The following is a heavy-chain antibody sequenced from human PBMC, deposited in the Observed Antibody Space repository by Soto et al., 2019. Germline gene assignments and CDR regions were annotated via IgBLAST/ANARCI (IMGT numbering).Heavy chain of an antibody. CDR2: INAGNGNT. D-gene: IGHD7-27*01. CDR3: ARDRTGYDY. J-gene: IGHJ4*02. V-gene: IGHV1-3*01. CDR1: GYTFTSYA. Sequence: QVQLVQSGAEVKKPGASVKVSCKASGYTFTSYAMHWVRQAPGQRLEWMGWINAGNGNTKYLQKFQGRVTITRDTSASTAYMELSSLRSEDTAVYYCARDRTGYDYWGQGTLVTVSS.